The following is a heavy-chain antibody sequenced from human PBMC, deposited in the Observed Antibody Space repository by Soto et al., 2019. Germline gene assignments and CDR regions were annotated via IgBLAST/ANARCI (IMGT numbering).Heavy chain of an antibody. Sequence: GGSLRLSCAASGFTFSSYSMNWVRQAPGKGLEWVSYISSSSSTIYYADSVKGRFTISRDNAKNSLYLQMNSLRAEDTAVYYCARSRPRLSVAGTYIYYFDYWGQGTLVTVSS. CDR2: ISSSSSTI. V-gene: IGHV3-48*01. CDR1: GFTFSSYS. J-gene: IGHJ4*02. CDR3: ARSRPRLSVAGTYIYYFDY. D-gene: IGHD6-19*01.